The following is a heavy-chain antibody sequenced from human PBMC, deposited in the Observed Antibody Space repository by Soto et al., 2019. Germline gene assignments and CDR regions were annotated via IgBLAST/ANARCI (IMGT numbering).Heavy chain of an antibody. CDR2: IGSGGDT. CDR1: GFTFSNYD. J-gene: IGHJ4*02. D-gene: IGHD2-15*01. V-gene: IGHV3-13*01. Sequence: PGGSLRLSCVASGFTFSNYDMHWVRQGAGEGLEWVAAIGSGGDTYYPDSVKGRFTISRENGNNSFYLQMNNLRAEDTALYYCAREATLNCARVAATPICSDYWGQGTLVTVSS. CDR3: AREATLNCARVAATPICSDY.